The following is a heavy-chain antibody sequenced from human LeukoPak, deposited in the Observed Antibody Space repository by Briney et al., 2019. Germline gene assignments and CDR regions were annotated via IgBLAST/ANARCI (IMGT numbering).Heavy chain of an antibody. J-gene: IGHJ4*02. CDR2: ISSSSSYI. D-gene: IGHD3-10*02. CDR1: GFTFSSYS. Sequence: QSGGSLRLSCAASGFTFSSYSMNWVRQAPGKGLEWVSSISSSSSYIYYADSVKGRFTISRDNSKNTLYLQMNSLRAEDTAVYYCHVYSGSYSHFDYWGQGTLVTVSS. CDR3: HVYSGSYSHFDY. V-gene: IGHV3-21*01.